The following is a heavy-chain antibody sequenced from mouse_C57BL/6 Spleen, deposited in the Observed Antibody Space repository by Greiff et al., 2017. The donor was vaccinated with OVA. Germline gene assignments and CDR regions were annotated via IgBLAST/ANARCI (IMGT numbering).Heavy chain of an antibody. CDR3: ARDYYGSSYEFAY. V-gene: IGHV1-54*01. CDR2: INPGSGGT. D-gene: IGHD1-1*01. J-gene: IGHJ3*01. CDR1: GYAFTNYL. Sequence: VKGVESGAELVRPGTSVKVSCKASGYAFTNYLIEWVKQRPGQGLEWIGVINPGSGGTNYNEKFKGKATLTADKSSSTAYMQLSSLTSEDSAVYFCARDYYGSSYEFAYWGQGTLVTVSA.